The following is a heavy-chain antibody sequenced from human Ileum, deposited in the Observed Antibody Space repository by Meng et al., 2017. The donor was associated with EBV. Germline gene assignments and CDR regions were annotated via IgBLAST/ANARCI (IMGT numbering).Heavy chain of an antibody. V-gene: IGHV6-1*01. CDR3: ARGARLAPFDY. CDR1: GDSVSTNSAA. D-gene: IGHD6-19*01. CDR2: TYYRSKWYN. J-gene: IGHJ4*02. Sequence: EHLKHSSPGLRPPTHTLSIPVAISGDSVSTNSAAWNGIRQSPSRGLEWLGRTYYRSKWYNEYAVSVKSRITINADTSKNQFSLQLNSVTPEDTAVYYCARGARLAPFDYWGQGTLVTVSS.